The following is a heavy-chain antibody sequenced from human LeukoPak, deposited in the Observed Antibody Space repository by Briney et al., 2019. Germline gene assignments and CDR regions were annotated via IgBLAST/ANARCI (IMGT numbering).Heavy chain of an antibody. CDR2: INHSGST. J-gene: IGHJ4*02. V-gene: IGHV4-34*01. Sequence: SETLSLTCAVYGGSFSGYYWSGIRQPPGKGLEWIGEINHSGSTNYNPSLKSRVTISVDTSKNQFSLKLSSVTAADTAVCYCARGPAAIFGVVIIPIDYWGQGTLVTVSS. D-gene: IGHD3-3*01. CDR3: ARGPAAIFGVVIIPIDY. CDR1: GGSFSGYY.